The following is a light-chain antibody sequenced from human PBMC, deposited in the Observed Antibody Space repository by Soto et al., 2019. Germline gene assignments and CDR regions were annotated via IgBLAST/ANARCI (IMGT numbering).Light chain of an antibody. J-gene: IGKJ1*01. V-gene: IGKV1-12*01. CDR3: QQSYSTPQT. Sequence: IQMTQSPSSVSASVGDRVTITCRASQGISSWLAWYQKKPGKAPKLLIYAASSLQSGVPSRFSGSGSGTDFTLTISSLQPEDFATYYCQQSYSTPQTFGQGTKVDI. CDR1: QGISSW. CDR2: AAS.